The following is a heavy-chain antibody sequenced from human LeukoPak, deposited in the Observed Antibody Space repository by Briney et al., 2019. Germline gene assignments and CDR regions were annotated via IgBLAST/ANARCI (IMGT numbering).Heavy chain of an antibody. CDR2: ISASGGST. CDR1: GFTFSSSA. V-gene: IGHV3-23*01. D-gene: IGHD3-16*02. J-gene: IGHJ3*02. Sequence: GGSLRLSCAASGFTFSSSAMSWVRQVPGKGLEWVSGISASGGSTSYADSVRGRFTISRDNSKNTLYLQMNSLRAEDTAVYYCALNGREVPSGAFDIWGQGTMVTVSS. CDR3: ALNGREVPSGAFDI.